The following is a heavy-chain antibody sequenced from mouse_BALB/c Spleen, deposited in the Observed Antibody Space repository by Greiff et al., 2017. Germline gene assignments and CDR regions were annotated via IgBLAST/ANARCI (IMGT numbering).Heavy chain of an antibody. D-gene: IGHD1-2*01. CDR1: GFTFSSYA. J-gene: IGHJ1*01. CDR3: ARQLLRLRGWYFDV. Sequence: EVKLVESGGGLVKPGGSLKLSCAASGFTFSSYAMSWVRQTPEKRLEWVATISSGGSYTYYPDSVKGRFTISRDNAKNTLYLQMSSLRSEDTAMYYCARQLLRLRGWYFDVWGAGTTVTVSS. V-gene: IGHV5-9-3*01. CDR2: ISSGGSYT.